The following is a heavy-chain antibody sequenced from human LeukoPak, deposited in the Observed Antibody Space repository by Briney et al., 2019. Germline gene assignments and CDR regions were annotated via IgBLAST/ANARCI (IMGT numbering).Heavy chain of an antibody. CDR2: IVPIFGTA. CDR3: ARGLGYQLQYSPASYYGMDV. D-gene: IGHD2/OR15-2a*01. Sequence: GASVKVSCKASGGPFSSYGISWVRQAPGQGLEWMGGIVPIFGTAKYAWKFQGRVTITADESTTTAYMELSSLRSEDTAVFYCARGLGYQLQYSPASYYGMDVWGQGTTVTV. CDR1: GGPFSSYG. J-gene: IGHJ6*02. V-gene: IGHV1-69*13.